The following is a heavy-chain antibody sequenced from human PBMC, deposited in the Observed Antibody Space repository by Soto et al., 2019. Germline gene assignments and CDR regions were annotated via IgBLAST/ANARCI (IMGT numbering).Heavy chain of an antibody. CDR1: GYTFTGYY. CDR2: INPNSGGT. V-gene: IGHV1-2*04. Sequence: ASVKVSCKASGYTFTGYYMHWVRQAPGQGLEWMGWINPNSGGTNYAQKFQGWVTMTRDTSISTAYMELSRLRSDDTAVYYCARDYSGYVLGNWFDPWGQGTLVTVSS. CDR3: ARDYSGYVLGNWFDP. J-gene: IGHJ5*02. D-gene: IGHD5-12*01.